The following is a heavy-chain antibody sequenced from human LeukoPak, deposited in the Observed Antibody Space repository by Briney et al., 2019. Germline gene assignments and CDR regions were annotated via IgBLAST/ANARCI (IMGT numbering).Heavy chain of an antibody. Sequence: PSETLSLTCALYGGSFSGYYWSWIRHPPGKGLEGVGEINHSGSTNYNPCLKSRVNISVDTSKNQFSLKLSSVTAADTAVYYCARAPKLYCTNGVCHYYYYYYMDVWGKGTTVTVSS. CDR1: GGSFSGYY. V-gene: IGHV4-34*01. D-gene: IGHD2-8*01. CDR3: ARAPKLYCTNGVCHYYYYYYMDV. J-gene: IGHJ6*03. CDR2: INHSGST.